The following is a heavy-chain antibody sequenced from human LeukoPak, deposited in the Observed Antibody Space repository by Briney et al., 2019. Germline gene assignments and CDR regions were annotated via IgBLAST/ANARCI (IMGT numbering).Heavy chain of an antibody. CDR1: GITFSDYY. CDR2: ISSSSSYT. D-gene: IGHD6-19*01. J-gene: IGHJ4*02. CDR3: ASRSSGWYGIDY. Sequence: GGSLRLSCAASGITFSDYYMSWIRQAPGKGLEWVSYISSSSSYTNYADSVKGRFTISRDNAKNSLYLQMNSLRAEDTAVYYCASRSSGWYGIDYWGQGTLVIVSS. V-gene: IGHV3-11*06.